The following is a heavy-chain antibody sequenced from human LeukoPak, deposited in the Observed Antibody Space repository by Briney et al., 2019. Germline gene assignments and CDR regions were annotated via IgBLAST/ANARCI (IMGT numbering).Heavy chain of an antibody. V-gene: IGHV3-23*05. Sequence: GGSLRLSCAASGFTLSGSDMSWVRQAPGGGLQWVSSIRSSVSRTFYADSVKGRFTISRDNSKNTLYLQMNNLRAEDTAVYYCARERSNFEYWGQGTLVTVSS. D-gene: IGHD5-24*01. CDR1: GFTLSGSD. J-gene: IGHJ4*02. CDR3: ARERSNFEY. CDR2: IRSSVSRT.